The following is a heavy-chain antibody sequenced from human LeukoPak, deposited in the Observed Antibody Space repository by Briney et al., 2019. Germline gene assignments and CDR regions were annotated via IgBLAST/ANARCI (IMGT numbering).Heavy chain of an antibody. CDR1: GFTFRSYN. J-gene: IGHJ4*02. V-gene: IGHV3-21*01. CDR3: ARDYRSGSTPFDY. D-gene: IGHD6-19*01. CDR2: ISSSSSYI. Sequence: GGSLRLSCAASGFTFRSYNMNWVRQAPGKGLEWVSSISSSSSYIYYADSVKGRFTISRDNAKNSLYLQMNSLRAEDTAVYYCARDYRSGSTPFDYWGQGTLVTVSS.